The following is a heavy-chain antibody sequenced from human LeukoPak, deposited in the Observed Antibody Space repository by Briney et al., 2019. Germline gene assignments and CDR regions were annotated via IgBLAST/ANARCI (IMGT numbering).Heavy chain of an antibody. CDR3: AREGSGFLEWLYNWFDP. CDR2: ISSSSSTI. J-gene: IGHJ5*02. CDR1: GFTFSSYS. V-gene: IGHV3-48*01. D-gene: IGHD3-3*01. Sequence: GGSLRLSCAASGFTFSSYSMNWVRQAPGKGLEWVSYISSSSSTIYYADSVKGRFTISRDNAKNSLYLQMNSLRAEDTAVYYCAREGSGFLEWLYNWFDPWGQGTLVTVSS.